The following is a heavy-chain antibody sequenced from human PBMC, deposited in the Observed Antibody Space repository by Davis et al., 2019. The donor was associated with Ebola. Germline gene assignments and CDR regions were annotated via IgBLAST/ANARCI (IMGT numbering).Heavy chain of an antibody. J-gene: IGHJ4*02. CDR3: ARHDDY. Sequence: GESLKISCAASGFNFFSYSINWVRQAPGKGLEWLAYISGDSRTIDYADSVKGRFTVSRDYAKNSLYLQMNTLRDEDTAVYYCARHDDYWGQGTLVTVSS. V-gene: IGHV3-48*02. CDR2: ISGDSRTI. CDR1: GFNFFSYS.